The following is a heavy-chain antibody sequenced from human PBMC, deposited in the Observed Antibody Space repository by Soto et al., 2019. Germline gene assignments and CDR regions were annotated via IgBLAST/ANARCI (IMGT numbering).Heavy chain of an antibody. Sequence: QVQLVESGGGVVQPGRSLRLSCAASGFTFSSNGIHWVSQAPGKGLEWVAVISSDGSNKYYADSVKGRFTISRDNSKNTLYLQMNSLRAEDTAVYYCAMDLYGGSSRFDFWGQGNLVTVSS. V-gene: IGHV3-30*03. CDR3: AMDLYGGSSRFDF. D-gene: IGHD2-15*01. CDR1: GFTFSSNG. CDR2: ISSDGSNK. J-gene: IGHJ4*02.